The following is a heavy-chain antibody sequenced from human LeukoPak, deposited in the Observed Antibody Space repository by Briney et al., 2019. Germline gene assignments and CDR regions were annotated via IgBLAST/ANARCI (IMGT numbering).Heavy chain of an antibody. D-gene: IGHD3-3*01. Sequence: SETLSLTXAVSGGSISSYYWSWIRQPAGKGLEWIGRIYTSGSTNYNPSLKSRVTMSVDTSKNQFSLKLSSVTAADTAVYYCARVTTIFGVPPYYYYYMDVWGKGTTVTVSS. CDR2: IYTSGST. CDR3: ARVTTIFGVPPYYYYYMDV. J-gene: IGHJ6*03. V-gene: IGHV4-4*07. CDR1: GGSISSYY.